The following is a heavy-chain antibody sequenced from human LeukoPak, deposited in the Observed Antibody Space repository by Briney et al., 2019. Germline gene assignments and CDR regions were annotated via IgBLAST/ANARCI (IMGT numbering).Heavy chain of an antibody. Sequence: GGSLRLSCAASGFTFSSYAMSWVRQAPGKGLEWVSAISGSGGSTYYADSVKGRFTISRDNAKNSLYLQMNSLRAEDTALYYCAKDRSYYDSSGYLDYWGQGTLVTVSS. J-gene: IGHJ4*02. D-gene: IGHD3-22*01. V-gene: IGHV3-23*01. CDR3: AKDRSYYDSSGYLDY. CDR2: ISGSGGST. CDR1: GFTFSSYA.